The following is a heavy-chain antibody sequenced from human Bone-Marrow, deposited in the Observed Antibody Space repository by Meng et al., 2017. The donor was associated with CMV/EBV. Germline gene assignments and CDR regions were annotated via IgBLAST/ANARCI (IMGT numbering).Heavy chain of an antibody. CDR1: GFTFSSYA. V-gene: IGHV3-23*01. D-gene: IGHD1-26*01. J-gene: IGHJ6*02. CDR2: IGGSNDDT. Sequence: GESLKISCAASGFTFSSYAMSWVRQAPGKGLEWVSAIGGSNDDTYYADSVKGRFTISRDNSKNTLYLQMNSLRAEDTAVYYCAKITRPRGIYYYYGMDVWGQGTTVTVSS. CDR3: AKITRPRGIYYYYGMDV.